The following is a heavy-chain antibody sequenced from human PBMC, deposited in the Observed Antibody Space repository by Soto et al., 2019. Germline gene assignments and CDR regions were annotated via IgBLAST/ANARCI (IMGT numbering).Heavy chain of an antibody. Sequence: SVKVSCKASGYTFTGYYMHWVRQAPVQGLEWMGWINPNSGGTNYAQKFQGRVTMTRDTSISTAYMELSRLRSDDTAVYYCARAAIAARPSHYYFDYWGQGTLVTVSS. CDR3: ARAAIAARPSHYYFDY. CDR2: INPNSGGT. D-gene: IGHD6-6*01. CDR1: GYTFTGYY. J-gene: IGHJ4*02. V-gene: IGHV1-2*02.